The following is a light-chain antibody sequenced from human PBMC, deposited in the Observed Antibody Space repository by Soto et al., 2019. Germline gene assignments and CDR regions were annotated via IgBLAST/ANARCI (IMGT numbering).Light chain of an antibody. CDR1: QSVSSN. J-gene: IGKJ1*01. CDR3: QQYNNWPRT. V-gene: IGKV3-15*01. CDR2: GAS. Sequence: EIVMTQTPDTLSVSPGERSTLSCRVSQSVSSNLAWYQQKPGQAPRLLIYGASTRATGIPARFSGSGSGRQFTLIISSLQSEDFAVYYCQQYNNWPRTFGQGSKVDIK.